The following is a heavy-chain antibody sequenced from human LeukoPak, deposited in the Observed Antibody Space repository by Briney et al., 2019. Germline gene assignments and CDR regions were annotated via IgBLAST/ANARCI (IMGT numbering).Heavy chain of an antibody. CDR2: IYSGGDT. CDR3: AKGGSYYDSRLDY. Sequence: GGSLRLSCAASGFTFSSYGMSWVRQAPGKGLEWVSVIYSGGDTYYAGSVKGRFTISRDNSKNTLYLQMNSLRAEDTAVYYCAKGGSYYDSRLDYWGQGTLVTVSS. J-gene: IGHJ4*02. V-gene: IGHV3-23*03. CDR1: GFTFSSYG. D-gene: IGHD3-22*01.